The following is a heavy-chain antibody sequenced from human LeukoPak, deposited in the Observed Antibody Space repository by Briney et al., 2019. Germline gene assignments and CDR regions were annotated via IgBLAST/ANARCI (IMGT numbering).Heavy chain of an antibody. CDR3: ARGTYYHEF. CDR2: MNQVGNEK. V-gene: IGHV3-7*04. Sequence: PGGSLRLSCAASKFTFSNYFMTWVRQAPGKGLEWVAYMNQVGNEKKYLDSVKGRFTISRDNAKNSLYLQMNSLRAEDTAAYYCARGTYYHEFWGQGTLVTVSS. CDR1: KFTFSNYF. J-gene: IGHJ4*02. D-gene: IGHD3-22*01.